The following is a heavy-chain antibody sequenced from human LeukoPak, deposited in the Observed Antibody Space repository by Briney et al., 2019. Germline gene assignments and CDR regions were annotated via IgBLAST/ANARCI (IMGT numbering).Heavy chain of an antibody. V-gene: IGHV3-30*04. D-gene: IGHD3-22*01. Sequence: GGSLRLSCAASGFAFSTYAMHWVRQAPGKGLEWVAVISYDGSNKYYADSVKGRFTISRDNSRNTLYLQMNSLRAEDTAVYYCASSGGYYYDISGYLGASSFDYWGQRTLVTVSS. J-gene: IGHJ4*02. CDR2: ISYDGSNK. CDR3: ASSGGYYYDISGYLGASSFDY. CDR1: GFAFSTYA.